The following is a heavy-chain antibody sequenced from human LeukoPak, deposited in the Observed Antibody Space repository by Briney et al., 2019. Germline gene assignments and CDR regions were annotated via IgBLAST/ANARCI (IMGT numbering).Heavy chain of an antibody. D-gene: IGHD4-11*01. CDR3: ARDTVNHYYYYMDL. V-gene: IGHV1-2*02. CDR2: INPNSGGT. J-gene: IGHJ6*03. Sequence: GASVKVSCKASGYTFTGYYMHWVRQAPGQGLEWMGWINPNSGGTNYAQKFQGRVTMTRDTSISTAYMELSRLRSDDTAVYYCARDTVNHYYYYMDLWGKGTTVTVSS. CDR1: GYTFTGYY.